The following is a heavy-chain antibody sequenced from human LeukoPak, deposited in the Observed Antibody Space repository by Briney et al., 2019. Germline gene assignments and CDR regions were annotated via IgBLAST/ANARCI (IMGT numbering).Heavy chain of an antibody. Sequence: GGSLRLSCAASGFTFSSYAMSWVRQAPGKGLGWVSGISGSGGSTYHADSVKGRFTISRDNSKNTLYLQMNSLRAEDTAVYYCARDGSYLALDYWGQGTLVTVSS. D-gene: IGHD1-26*01. CDR3: ARDGSYLALDY. V-gene: IGHV3-23*01. CDR1: GFTFSSYA. J-gene: IGHJ4*02. CDR2: ISGSGGST.